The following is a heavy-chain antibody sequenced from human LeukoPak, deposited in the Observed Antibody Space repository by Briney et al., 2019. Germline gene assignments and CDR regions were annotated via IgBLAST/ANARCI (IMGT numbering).Heavy chain of an antibody. CDR1: GGSFSGYY. D-gene: IGHD3-10*01. J-gene: IGHJ4*02. V-gene: IGHV4-34*01. CDR3: ARGLRWYYYGSGRSYYFDH. Sequence: SETLSLTCAVYGGSFSGYYWSWIRQPPGKGLEWIGEINHSGSTNYNPSLKSRVTISVDTSKNQFSLKLCSVTAADTAVYYCARGLRWYYYGSGRSYYFDHWGQGTLVTVSS. CDR2: INHSGST.